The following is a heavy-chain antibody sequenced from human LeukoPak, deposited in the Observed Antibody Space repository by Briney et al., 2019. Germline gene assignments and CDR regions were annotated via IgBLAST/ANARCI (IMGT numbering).Heavy chain of an antibody. CDR1: GFTVSGNY. CDR2: IYSAGNT. D-gene: IGHD6-13*01. V-gene: IGHV3-53*04. CDR3: ASIPSAGSGYFDY. J-gene: IGHJ4*02. Sequence: AGGSLRLSCAASGFTVSGNYMSWVRQAPGKGLEWVSVIYSAGNTYYADSVKGRFTISRQNSKNTLYLQMNSLRAEETAVYYCASIPSAGSGYFDYWGQGTLVTVSS.